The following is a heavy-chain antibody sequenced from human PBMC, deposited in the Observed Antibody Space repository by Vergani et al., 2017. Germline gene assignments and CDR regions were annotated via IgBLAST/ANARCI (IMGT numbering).Heavy chain of an antibody. V-gene: IGHV4-59*01. Sequence: QVQLQESGPGLVKPSETLSLTCTVSGGSISSYYWSWIRQPPGKGLEWIGYIYYSGSTNYNPSLKSRVTISVDTSKNQFSLKLSSVTAADTAVYYCARAHTDVWSGYGGPREGYFDYWGQGTLVTVSS. CDR3: ARAHTDVWSGYGGPREGYFDY. D-gene: IGHD3-3*01. CDR2: IYYSGST. CDR1: GGSISSYY. J-gene: IGHJ4*02.